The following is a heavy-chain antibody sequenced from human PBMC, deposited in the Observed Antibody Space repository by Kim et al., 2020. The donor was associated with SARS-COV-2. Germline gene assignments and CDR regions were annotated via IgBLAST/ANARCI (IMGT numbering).Heavy chain of an antibody. J-gene: IGHJ4*02. CDR3: ARHKGYCSATGCFGTVYFDS. D-gene: IGHD2-15*01. CDR1: GGSISSSTYY. Sequence: SETLSLTCTVSGGSISSSTYYWGWIRQPPGKGLEWIGSIYYSGSTYYNASLKSRVTISVDTSKNHFSLKLSSVTAADTAVYYCARHKGYCSATGCFGTVYFDSWGQGTLVTVSS. V-gene: IGHV4-39*01. CDR2: IYYSGST.